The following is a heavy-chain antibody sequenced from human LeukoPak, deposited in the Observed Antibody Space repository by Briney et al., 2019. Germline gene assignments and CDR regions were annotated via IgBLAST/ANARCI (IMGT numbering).Heavy chain of an antibody. D-gene: IGHD3-22*01. Sequence: GASVRVSCKASGGTFSSYAISWVRQAPGQGLEWMGGIIPIFGTANYAQKFQGRVTITADESTSTAYMELSRLRSDDTAVYYCARDLYDSSGYHEVDYWGQGTLVTVSS. V-gene: IGHV1-69*13. CDR2: IIPIFGTA. J-gene: IGHJ4*02. CDR1: GGTFSSYA. CDR3: ARDLYDSSGYHEVDY.